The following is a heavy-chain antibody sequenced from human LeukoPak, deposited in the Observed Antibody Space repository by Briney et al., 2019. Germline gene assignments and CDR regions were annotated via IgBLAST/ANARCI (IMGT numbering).Heavy chain of an antibody. Sequence: AGGSLRLSCGASGFPFSGYWMSWVRQAPGKGLEWVANIHKDGSAKRYVDSVKGRFTISRDNAKSSLYLQMNSLRAEDTAVYYCARDSYPGIDYWGQGTLISVSS. CDR1: GFPFSGYW. CDR3: ARDSYPGIDY. V-gene: IGHV3-7*01. J-gene: IGHJ4*02. CDR2: IHKDGSAK.